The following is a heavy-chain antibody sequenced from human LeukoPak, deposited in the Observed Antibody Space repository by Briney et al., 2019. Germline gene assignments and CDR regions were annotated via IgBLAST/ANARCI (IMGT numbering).Heavy chain of an antibody. D-gene: IGHD3-22*01. CDR2: INPNSGGT. Sequence: ASVKASCKASGYTFTGYYMHSGRQAPGQGLEWMGWINPNSGGTNYAQKFQGRVTMTRDTSISTAYMELSRLRSDDTAVYYCARGGDYYDSSGYSPYMDVWGKGTTVTVSS. J-gene: IGHJ6*03. CDR1: GYTFTGYY. V-gene: IGHV1-2*02. CDR3: ARGGDYYDSSGYSPYMDV.